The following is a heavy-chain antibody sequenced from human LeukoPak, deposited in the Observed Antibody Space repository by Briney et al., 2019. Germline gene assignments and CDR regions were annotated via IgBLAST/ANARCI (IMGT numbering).Heavy chain of an antibody. Sequence: GGSLRLSCAGSGFTFGGYGMHWFRQTPGKGLEWVAVIAYVGSRAFYADSVKGRFTISRDNSKNTMSVQMDDLRAEDTAVYYCTRYNNDHFDYWGQGTLVTVSS. V-gene: IGHV3-33*01. J-gene: IGHJ4*02. CDR3: TRYNNDHFDY. CDR2: IAYVGSRA. CDR1: GFTFGGYG. D-gene: IGHD1-14*01.